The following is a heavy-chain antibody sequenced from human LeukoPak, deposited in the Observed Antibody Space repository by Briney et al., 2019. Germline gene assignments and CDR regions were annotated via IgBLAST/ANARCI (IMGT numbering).Heavy chain of an antibody. CDR3: AKSRRESYYMDV. Sequence: GGLLSLSCAASAFTFAEYSMHWVRQAPGKGLGWVSLISWDGAGTYYADSVRGRFTISRDNSKKSLSLQMNSLRPEDTALYYCAKSRRESYYMDVWGKGTTVTASS. CDR2: ISWDGAGT. V-gene: IGHV3-43D*04. D-gene: IGHD6-6*01. J-gene: IGHJ6*03. CDR1: AFTFAEYS.